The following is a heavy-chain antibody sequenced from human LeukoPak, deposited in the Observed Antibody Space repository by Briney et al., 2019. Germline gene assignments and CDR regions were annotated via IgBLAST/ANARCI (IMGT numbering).Heavy chain of an antibody. Sequence: GGSLRLSCEGSAFIFSGHWMNWVRQTPGKGLEWVASIKEDGSERQYVDSVKGRFTISRDSSRNTLFLHMNTLRAEDTAIYYCAKDRTVGASYWYFDLWGRGTLVTVSS. CDR2: IKEDGSER. CDR3: AKDRTVGASYWYFDL. CDR1: AFIFSGHW. V-gene: IGHV3-7*03. D-gene: IGHD1-26*01. J-gene: IGHJ2*01.